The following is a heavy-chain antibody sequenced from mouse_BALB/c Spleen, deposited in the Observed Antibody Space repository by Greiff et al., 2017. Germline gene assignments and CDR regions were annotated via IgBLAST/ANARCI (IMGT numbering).Heavy chain of an antibody. CDR3: ARDGNSFAY. J-gene: IGHJ3*01. CDR2: ISDGGSYT. CDR1: GFTFSDYY. D-gene: IGHD2-1*01. V-gene: IGHV5-4*02. Sequence: EVKLMESGGGLVKPGGSLKLSCAASGFTFSDYYMYWVRQTPEKRLEWVATISDGGSYTYYPDSVKGRFTISRDNAKNNLYLQMSSLKSEDTAMYYCARDGNSFAYWGQGTLVTVSA.